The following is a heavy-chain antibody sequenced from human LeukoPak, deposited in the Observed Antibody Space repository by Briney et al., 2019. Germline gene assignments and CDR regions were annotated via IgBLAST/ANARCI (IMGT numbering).Heavy chain of an antibody. CDR1: GYTFTSYY. Sequence: ASVKVSCKASGYTFTSYYMHWVRQAPGQGLEWMGIINPSGGSTSYAQKFQGRVTMTRDTSTSTVYMELSSLKASDTAMYYCARLPYCGGDCYPNWFDPWGQGTLVTVSS. J-gene: IGHJ5*02. V-gene: IGHV1-46*01. CDR3: ARLPYCGGDCYPNWFDP. CDR2: INPSGGST. D-gene: IGHD2-21*02.